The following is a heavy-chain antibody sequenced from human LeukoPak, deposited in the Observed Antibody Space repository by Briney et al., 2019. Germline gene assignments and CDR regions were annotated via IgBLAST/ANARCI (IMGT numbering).Heavy chain of an antibody. Sequence: GGSLRLSCSASGFPFSSYAMHWVRQAPGKGLQYDSAISSNGGSTYYADSVKGRFTISRDNSKNTLYLQMSSLRAEDTAVYYCVKDSEVVPAMANWFDPWGQGTLVTVSS. CDR2: ISSNGGST. V-gene: IGHV3-64D*06. CDR1: GFPFSSYA. CDR3: VKDSEVVPAMANWFDP. J-gene: IGHJ5*02. D-gene: IGHD2-2*01.